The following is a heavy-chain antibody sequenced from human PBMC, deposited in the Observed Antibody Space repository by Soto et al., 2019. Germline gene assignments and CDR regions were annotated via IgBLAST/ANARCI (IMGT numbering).Heavy chain of an antibody. CDR3: AREGAATAKTPYNWFDP. V-gene: IGHV4-31*03. CDR1: GGSISSGGYY. D-gene: IGHD2-21*02. CDR2: IYYSGST. Sequence: QVQLQESGPGLVKPSQTLSLTCTVSGGSISSGGYYWSWIRQHPGKGLEWIGYIYYSGSTYYNPSLKSRVTISVDTSKNQFSLKLSSVTAADTAVYYCAREGAATAKTPYNWFDPWGQGTLVTVSS. J-gene: IGHJ5*02.